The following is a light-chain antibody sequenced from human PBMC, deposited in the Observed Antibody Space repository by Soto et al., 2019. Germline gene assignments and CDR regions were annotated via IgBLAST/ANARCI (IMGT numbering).Light chain of an antibody. Sequence: EKVMTQSPATLSVSPGERATLSCRASQSVSSNLAWYQQKPGQAPRLLIYGASNRATEIPGRFSGSGSGTEFTLTISSLQSEDFAVYYCQQYDNWPITFGQGTRLEMK. CDR3: QQYDNWPIT. J-gene: IGKJ5*01. V-gene: IGKV3-15*01. CDR1: QSVSSN. CDR2: GAS.